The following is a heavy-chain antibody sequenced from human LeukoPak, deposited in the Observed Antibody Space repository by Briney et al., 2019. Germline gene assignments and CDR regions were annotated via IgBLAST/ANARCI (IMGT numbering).Heavy chain of an antibody. Sequence: GGSLRLSCAAPGFTFSSYSMNWVRQAPGKGLEWVSSISSSSSYIYYADSVKGRFTISRDNAKNSLYLQMNSLRAEDTAVYYCARKTTVTTSGGWFDPWGQGTLVTVSS. J-gene: IGHJ5*02. CDR3: ARKTTVTTSGGWFDP. CDR2: ISSSSSYI. CDR1: GFTFSSYS. V-gene: IGHV3-21*01. D-gene: IGHD4-17*01.